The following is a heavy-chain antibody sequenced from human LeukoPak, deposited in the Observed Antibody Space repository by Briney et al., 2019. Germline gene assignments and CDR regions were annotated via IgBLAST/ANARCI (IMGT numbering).Heavy chain of an antibody. CDR2: ISSSSSYI. Sequence: PGGSLRLSCAASGFTFSSYSMNWVRQAPGKGLEWVSSISSSSSYIYYADSVKGRFTISRDNAKNSLYLQMNSLRAEDTAVYYCARDDYVWGSYRYLDYWGQGTLVTVSS. V-gene: IGHV3-21*01. CDR3: ARDDYVWGSYRYLDY. D-gene: IGHD3-16*02. CDR1: GFTFSSYS. J-gene: IGHJ4*02.